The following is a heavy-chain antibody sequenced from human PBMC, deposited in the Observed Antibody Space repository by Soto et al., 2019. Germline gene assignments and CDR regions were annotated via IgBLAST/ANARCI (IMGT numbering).Heavy chain of an antibody. V-gene: IGHV3-33*01. D-gene: IGHD6-19*01. Sequence: QVQLVESGGGVVQPGRSLRLSCAASGFTXXXYGMHWVRQAPGKGLEWVAVIWYDGSNKYYADSVKGRFTISRDNSKNTLYLQMNSLRAEDTAVYYCARSKADSSGWYGLDYWGQGTLVTVSS. J-gene: IGHJ4*02. CDR1: GFTXXXYG. CDR3: ARSKADSSGWYGLDY. CDR2: IWYDGSNK.